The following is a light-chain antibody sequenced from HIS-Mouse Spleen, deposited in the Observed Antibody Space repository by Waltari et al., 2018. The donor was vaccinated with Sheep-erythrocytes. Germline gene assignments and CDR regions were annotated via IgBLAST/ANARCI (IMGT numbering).Light chain of an antibody. Sequence: QLVLTQSPSASASLGPSVKLTCTLSSGHSSYAIAWHPQQPEKGPRYLMKLNSDGSHSKGDGIPDRFSGSSSGAERYLTISSLQSEDEADYYCQTWGTGIQVFGGGTKLTVL. J-gene: IGLJ3*02. V-gene: IGLV4-69*01. CDR2: LNSDGSH. CDR3: QTWGTGIQV. CDR1: SGHSSYA.